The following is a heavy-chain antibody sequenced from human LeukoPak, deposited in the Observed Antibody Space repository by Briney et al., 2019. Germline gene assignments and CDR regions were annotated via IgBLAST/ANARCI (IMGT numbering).Heavy chain of an antibody. CDR2: ISAYNSNT. D-gene: IGHD3-10*01. CDR3: ARLKEDYYGSGSHYFDY. V-gene: IGHV1-18*04. Sequence: GESLKISCKGSGYSLTSYWIGWVRQAPGQGLEWMGWISAYNSNTNYAQKLQGRVTMTTDTSTSTAYMELRSLRSDDTAVYYCARLKEDYYGSGSHYFDYWGQGTLVTVSS. CDR1: GYSLTSYW. J-gene: IGHJ4*02.